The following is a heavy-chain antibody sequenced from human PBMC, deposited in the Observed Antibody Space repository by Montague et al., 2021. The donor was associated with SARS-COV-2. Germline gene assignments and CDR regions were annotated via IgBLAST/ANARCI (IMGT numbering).Heavy chain of an antibody. J-gene: IGHJ3*02. D-gene: IGHD3-22*01. CDR2: VSNRGNT. CDR1: GGSISNHY. CDR3: ARISRNSGFVGVFDI. V-gene: IGHV4-59*11. Sequence: SETLSLTCSVSGGSISNHYCNWSWQRQRPGMERVGNVSNRGNTRSNYNPYRTVTISADTPKNQYSLWLSPVTAADAAADYCARISRNSGFVGVFDIWGQGTLVTVSS.